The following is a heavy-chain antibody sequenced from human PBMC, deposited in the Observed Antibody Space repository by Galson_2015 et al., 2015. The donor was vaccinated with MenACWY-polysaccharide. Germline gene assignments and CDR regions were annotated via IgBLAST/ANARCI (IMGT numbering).Heavy chain of an antibody. CDR1: GFTFSGHW. D-gene: IGHD3-10*01. J-gene: IGHJ4*02. Sequence: SLRLSCAASGFTFSGHWMSWVRQAPGKGLEWVANINKDGREKNYVDSVKGRFTISRDNAKNSLYLQMNSQRAEDTAVYYCTRRLVRGVIIRDFDSWGQGTLVTVS. CDR3: TRRLVRGVIIRDFDS. CDR2: INKDGREK. V-gene: IGHV3-7*01.